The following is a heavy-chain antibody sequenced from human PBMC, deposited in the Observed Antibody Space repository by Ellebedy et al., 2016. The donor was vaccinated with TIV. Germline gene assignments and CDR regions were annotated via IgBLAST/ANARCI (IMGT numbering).Heavy chain of an antibody. CDR2: ISGSGGST. D-gene: IGHD6-19*01. J-gene: IGHJ4*02. V-gene: IGHV3-23*01. CDR1: GFTFSSYA. Sequence: GGSLRLSCAASGFTFSSYAMNWVRQAPGKGLEWVSAISGSGGSTYYADSVKGRFTISRDNSKNTLYLQMNSLRAEDTAVYYCAKGEGSGWYLDYWGQGTLVTVSS. CDR3: AKGEGSGWYLDY.